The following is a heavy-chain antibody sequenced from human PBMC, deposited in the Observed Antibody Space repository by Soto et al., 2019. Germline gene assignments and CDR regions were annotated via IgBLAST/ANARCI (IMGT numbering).Heavy chain of an antibody. D-gene: IGHD6-19*01. J-gene: IGHJ6*02. CDR1: GGTFSSYA. CDR2: IIPIFGTA. V-gene: IGHV1-69*05. Sequence: ASVKVSCKASGGTFSSYAISWVRQAPGQGLEWMGGIIPIFGTANYAQKFQGRVTITRDESTSTAYMELSRLRSDDTAVYYCARDREYSSGWYHHYYYYYGMDVWGQGTTVTVSS. CDR3: ARDREYSSGWYHHYYYYYGMDV.